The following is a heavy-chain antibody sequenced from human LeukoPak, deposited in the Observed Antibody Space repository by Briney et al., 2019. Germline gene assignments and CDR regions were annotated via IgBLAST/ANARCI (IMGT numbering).Heavy chain of an antibody. CDR1: GGSFSGYY. CDR2: INHSGST. Sequence: SETLSLTCAVYGGSFSGYYWSWIRQPPGKGLEWIGGINHSGSTNYNPSLKSRVTISVDTSKNQFSLKLSSVTAADTAVYYCARGIRLDYWGQGTLVTVSS. J-gene: IGHJ4*02. V-gene: IGHV4-34*01. D-gene: IGHD3-3*02. CDR3: ARGIRLDY.